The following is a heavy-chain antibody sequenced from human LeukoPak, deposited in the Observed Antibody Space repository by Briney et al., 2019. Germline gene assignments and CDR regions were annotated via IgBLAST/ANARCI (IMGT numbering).Heavy chain of an antibody. CDR1: GGSISNNHYY. CDR2: IYHSGST. V-gene: IGHV4-30-2*01. D-gene: IGHD3-22*01. J-gene: IGHJ4*02. Sequence: PSETLSLTCTVSGGSISNNHYYWTWIRQPPGKGLEWIGYIYHSGSTYYNPSLKSRVTISVDTPKNQFSLKLSSVTAADTAVYYCARGDNYDTSGPLDYWGQGTLVSVSS. CDR3: ARGDNYDTSGPLDY.